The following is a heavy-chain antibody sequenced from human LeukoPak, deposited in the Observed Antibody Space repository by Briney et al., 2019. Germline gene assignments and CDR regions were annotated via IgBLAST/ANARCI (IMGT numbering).Heavy chain of an antibody. CDR2: IYYSGNL. D-gene: IGHD6-19*01. CDR1: GDSIGSGAFY. CDR3: ARPPRSSDWYLNYFDP. V-gene: IGHV4-39*02. Sequence: PSETLSLTCDVSGDSIGSGAFYWGWVRRSPERGLEWIGSIYYSGNLYNNPSLKSRVTVSIDTSKNRFSLRLKSVTAADTAVYYCARPPRSSDWYLNYFDPWGQGTLVTVSS. J-gene: IGHJ5*02.